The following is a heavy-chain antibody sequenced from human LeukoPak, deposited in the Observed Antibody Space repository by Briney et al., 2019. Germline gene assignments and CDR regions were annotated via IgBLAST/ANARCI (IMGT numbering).Heavy chain of an antibody. J-gene: IGHJ4*02. V-gene: IGHV1-2*02. D-gene: IGHD1-14*01. CDR2: INPNSGGA. Sequence: GASVKVSCKASVYIFTGYFMHWVRQAPGQGLEWMGWINPNSGGANYAQKFQGRVTMTRDTSISTAYMELSSLRSDDTAVYYCARDGNLDYWGQGTLVTVSS. CDR3: ARDGNLDY. CDR1: VYIFTGYF.